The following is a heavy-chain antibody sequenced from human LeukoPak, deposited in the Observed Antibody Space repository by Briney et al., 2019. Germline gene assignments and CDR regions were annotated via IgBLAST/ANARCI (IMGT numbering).Heavy chain of an antibody. CDR1: GFTFSDYY. CDR3: ARQLGYCSSTSCYWSPEVRSYWFIDL. CDR2: ISGSGRTI. J-gene: IGHJ2*01. V-gene: IGHV3-11*04. D-gene: IGHD2-2*01. Sequence: GGSLRLSCAASGFTFSDYYMSWIRQAPGKGLEWVSYISGSGRTIYYADSVKGRFTISRDNAMDSLFLQMNSLRADDTAIYYCARQLGYCSSTSCYWSPEVRSYWFIDLWGRGTLVTVSS.